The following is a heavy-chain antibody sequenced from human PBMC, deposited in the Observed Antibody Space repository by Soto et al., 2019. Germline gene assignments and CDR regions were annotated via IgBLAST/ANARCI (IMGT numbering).Heavy chain of an antibody. V-gene: IGHV3-53*01. D-gene: IGHD1-26*01. J-gene: IGHJ4*02. CDR3: ATANLLLPWHFDY. CDR1: GFAISEYY. Sequence: GGSLRLSCAVSGFAISEYYMSWVRQAPGKGLEWVSVYLGDSTFYADSVKGRLTIFRDDSKNTLYLQMNSLRAEDTAVYYCATANLLLPWHFDYWGQGTQVTVAS. CDR2: YLGDST.